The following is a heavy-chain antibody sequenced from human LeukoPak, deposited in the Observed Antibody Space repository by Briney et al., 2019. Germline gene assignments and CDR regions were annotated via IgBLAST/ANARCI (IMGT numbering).Heavy chain of an antibody. CDR2: IYYSGST. Sequence: PSETLSLTCTVSGGSISSSSYYWGWIRQPPGKGLEWIGSIYYSGSTYYNPSLKSRVTISVDTSKNQFSLKLSSVTAADTAVYYCATSPARFLEWLLLPDWFDPWGQGTLVTVSS. D-gene: IGHD3-3*01. CDR3: ATSPARFLEWLLLPDWFDP. V-gene: IGHV4-39*01. CDR1: GGSISSSSYY. J-gene: IGHJ5*02.